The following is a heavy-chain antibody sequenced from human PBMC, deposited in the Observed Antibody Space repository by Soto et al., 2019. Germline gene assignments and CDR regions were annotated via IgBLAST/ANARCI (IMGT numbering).Heavy chain of an antibody. V-gene: IGHV4-4*02. CDR3: AVTWEYQPLRDAFDV. Sequence: PSETLSLTCAVSGGSISNNWWSWVRRPPGKGLEWIGEINHSGTTNYNPSLESRVTISLDKSKNLFSLTVTSVTDADTAVYYCAVTWEYQPLRDAFDVWGQGTMVTVS. CDR2: INHSGTT. J-gene: IGHJ3*01. D-gene: IGHD2-2*01. CDR1: GGSISNNW.